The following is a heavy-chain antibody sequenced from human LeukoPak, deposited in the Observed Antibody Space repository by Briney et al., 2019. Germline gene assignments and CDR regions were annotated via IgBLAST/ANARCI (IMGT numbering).Heavy chain of an antibody. CDR1: GFTFSRYL. Sequence: PGGPLRLSCADSGFTFSRYLMHWVRQTPGKGLVWVSCISADGSVTRYADSVKGRFTISRDNTKSTLYLQMHSLRAEDTAVYYCATAGGDGSRMGFDPWGQRTLVTVSS. J-gene: IGHJ5*02. CDR2: ISADGSVT. V-gene: IGHV3-74*01. D-gene: IGHD2-15*01. CDR3: ATAGGDGSRMGFDP.